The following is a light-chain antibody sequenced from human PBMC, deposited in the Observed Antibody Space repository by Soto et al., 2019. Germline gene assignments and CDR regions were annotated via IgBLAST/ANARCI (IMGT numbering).Light chain of an antibody. Sequence: DIQMTQSPCSLSASVGDRVAITCRASQTITFYLNWYQLEPGKPPKLLIYGANTLQSGVPSRFSAVGSGTDFTLTINNLQPEDFATYYCQQTYSPPFTFGQGTKLQIK. CDR3: QQTYSPPFT. CDR2: GAN. V-gene: IGKV1-39*01. J-gene: IGKJ2*01. CDR1: QTITFY.